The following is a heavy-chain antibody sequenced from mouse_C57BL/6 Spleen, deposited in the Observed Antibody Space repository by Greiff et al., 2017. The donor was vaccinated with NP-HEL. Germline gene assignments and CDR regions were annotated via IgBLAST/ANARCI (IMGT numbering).Heavy chain of an antibody. D-gene: IGHD4-1*01. V-gene: IGHV1-72*01. CDR3: AREGNWAFAY. J-gene: IGHJ3*01. CDR1: GYTFTSYW. Sequence: QVQLQQPGAELVKPGASVKLSCKASGYTFTSYWMHWVKQRPGRGLEWIGRIDPNRGGTKYNEKFKSKATLTVDKPSSTAYMQLSSLTSEDSAVYYCAREGNWAFAYWGQGTLVTVSA. CDR2: IDPNRGGT.